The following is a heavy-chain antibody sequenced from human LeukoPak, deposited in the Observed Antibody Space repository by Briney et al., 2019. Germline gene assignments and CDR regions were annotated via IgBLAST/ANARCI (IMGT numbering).Heavy chain of an antibody. CDR1: GFTFSSYA. CDR3: AKALYSSSFVFPNTPDY. V-gene: IGHV3-23*01. D-gene: IGHD6-13*01. CDR2: MSGSGGIT. J-gene: IGHJ4*02. Sequence: GGSLRLSCAASGFTFSSYAMTWVRQAPGKGLEWVSTMSGSGGITNYADSVKGRFTISRDTSKNTLYLQMNSLRDGDTAVYYCAKALYSSSFVFPNTPDYWGQGTLVTVSS.